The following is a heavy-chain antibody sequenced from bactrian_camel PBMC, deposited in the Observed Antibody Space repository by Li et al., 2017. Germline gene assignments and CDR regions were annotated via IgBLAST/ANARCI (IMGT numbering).Heavy chain of an antibody. CDR2: IDTGDGST. CDR1: GYTFNTYS. V-gene: IGHV3S1*01. J-gene: IGHJ4*01. Sequence: HVQLVESGGGSALAGGSVRLSCVPSGYTFNTYSWFRQAPGKEREGVAAIDTGDGSTYYLNSVEGRFTISHDNAKNTLYLQMNSLKPEDTAMYYCAADRMACLRPSVQVAAYNFWGQGTQVTVS. CDR3: AADRMACLRPSVQVAAYNF.